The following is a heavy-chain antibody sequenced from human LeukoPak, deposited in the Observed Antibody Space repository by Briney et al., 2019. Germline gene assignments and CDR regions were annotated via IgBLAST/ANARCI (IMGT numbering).Heavy chain of an antibody. CDR3: ARISELWFGEYYIDY. CDR1: GFTVSSND. D-gene: IGHD3-10*01. Sequence: PGGSLRLSCAASGFTVSSNDMSWVRQAPGKGLEWVSLIYSGRSTYYADSVKGRFIISRDNSKNTLYLQMNSLRAEDTAIYYCARISELWFGEYYIDYWGQGTLVTVSS. J-gene: IGHJ4*02. CDR2: IYSGRST. V-gene: IGHV3-66*01.